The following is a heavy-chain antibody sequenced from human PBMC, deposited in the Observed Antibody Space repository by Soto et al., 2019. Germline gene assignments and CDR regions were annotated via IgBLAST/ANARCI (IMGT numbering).Heavy chain of an antibody. CDR2: IDPSDSYT. V-gene: IGHV5-10-1*01. J-gene: IGHJ5*02. D-gene: IGHD3-3*01. CDR1: GYSFTSYW. CDR3: ARYLAPFVDFWSGYYGAWFDP. Sequence: GESLKISCKGSGYSFTSYWISWVRQMPGKGLEWMGRIDPSDSYTNYSPSFQGHVTISADKSISTAYLQWSSLKASDTAMYYCARYLAPFVDFWSGYYGAWFDPWGQGTLVTVSS.